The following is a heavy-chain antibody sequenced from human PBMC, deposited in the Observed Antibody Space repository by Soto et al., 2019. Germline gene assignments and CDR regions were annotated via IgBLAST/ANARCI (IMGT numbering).Heavy chain of an antibody. CDR2: ISYDGSNK. CDR3: ARSAMIVVESYDY. J-gene: IGHJ4*02. Sequence: VQLVESGGGVVQPGRSLRLSCAASGFTFSSYAMHWVRQAPGKGLEWVAVISYDGSNKYYADSVKGRFTISRDNSKNTLYLQMNSLRAEDTAVYYCARSAMIVVESYDYWGQGTLVTVSS. CDR1: GFTFSSYA. D-gene: IGHD3-22*01. V-gene: IGHV3-30-3*01.